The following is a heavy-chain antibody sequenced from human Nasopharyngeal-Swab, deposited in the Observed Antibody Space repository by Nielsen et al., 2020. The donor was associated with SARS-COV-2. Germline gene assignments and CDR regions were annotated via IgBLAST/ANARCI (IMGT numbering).Heavy chain of an antibody. D-gene: IGHD3-16*01. CDR1: GGSFSNYY. CDR3: ARGAPSSYWFDP. CDR2: FIHGGSS. Sequence: SDPLSLTCAAFGGSFSNYYWTWIRQPPGKELEWIGEFIHGGSSNYNPSLKSRVTMSLDTSRNQFSLELSSVTAADTAVYYCARGAPSSYWFDPWGQGTLVTVSS. V-gene: IGHV4-34*12. J-gene: IGHJ5*02.